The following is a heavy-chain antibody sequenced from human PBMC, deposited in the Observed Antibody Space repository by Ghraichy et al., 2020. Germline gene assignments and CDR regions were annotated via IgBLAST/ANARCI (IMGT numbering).Heavy chain of an antibody. Sequence: GGSLRLSCAASGFTFSSYAMSWVRQAPGKGLEWVSAISGSGGSTYYADSVKGRFTISRDNSKNTLYLKMNSLRAEDTPVYYCAKEEGYSYVYERVYWGQGTLVTVSS. CDR1: GFTFSSYA. D-gene: IGHD5-18*01. J-gene: IGHJ4*02. CDR3: AKEEGYSYVYERVY. CDR2: ISGSGGST. V-gene: IGHV3-23*01.